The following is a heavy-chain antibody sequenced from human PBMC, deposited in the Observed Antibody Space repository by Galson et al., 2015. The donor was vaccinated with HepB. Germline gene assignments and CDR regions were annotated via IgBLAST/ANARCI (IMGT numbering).Heavy chain of an antibody. J-gene: IGHJ4*02. V-gene: IGHV3-53*04. Sequence: SLRLSCAASGFTVSSNYMSWVRQAPGKGLEWVSIIYSGTSTYYADSARGRFTISRHNFKNTRYLQMNSLRAEDTAVYYCARGPRNYYDSGGPGYFDYWGQGTLVTVSS. CDR2: IYSGTST. CDR3: ARGPRNYYDSGGPGYFDY. D-gene: IGHD3-22*01. CDR1: GFTVSSNY.